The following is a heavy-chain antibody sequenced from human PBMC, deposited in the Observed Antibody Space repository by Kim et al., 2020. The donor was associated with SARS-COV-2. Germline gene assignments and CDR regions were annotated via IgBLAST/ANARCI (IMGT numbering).Heavy chain of an antibody. CDR2: VFSDGITT. Sequence: GGSLRLSCAASGFTFSSYSMYWVRQPPGQGLVWVSRVFSDGITTSYADSVKGRFTISRDNARNAVYLQMNSLRAEDTAVYYCSTGGAAPVWGQGTTVTVS. D-gene: IGHD3-16*01. CDR1: GFTFSSYS. CDR3: STGGAAPV. V-gene: IGHV3-74*01. J-gene: IGHJ6*02.